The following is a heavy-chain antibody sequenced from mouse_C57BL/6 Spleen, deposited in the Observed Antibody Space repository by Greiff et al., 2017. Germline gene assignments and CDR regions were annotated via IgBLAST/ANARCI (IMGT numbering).Heavy chain of an antibody. J-gene: IGHJ2*01. CDR3: ARRVDYALYY. CDR2: INPGSGGT. Sequence: QVQLQHSGAELVRPGTSVKVSCKASGYDFTNYLIEWVKQRPGQGLEWIGVINPGSGGTNYNEKFKGKVTLTADTSTSTSDMQLSSLTSADSEVYYCARRVDYALYYWGQGTTLTVSS. CDR1: GYDFTNYL. D-gene: IGHD2-4*01. V-gene: IGHV1-54*01.